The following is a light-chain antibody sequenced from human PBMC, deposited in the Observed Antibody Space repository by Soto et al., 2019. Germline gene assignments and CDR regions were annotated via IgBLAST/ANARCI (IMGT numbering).Light chain of an antibody. V-gene: IGKV3-20*01. CDR3: QQYNNWPPET. J-gene: IGKJ1*01. CDR2: GAS. CDR1: QIVTSRY. Sequence: EIVLTQSPGTLSLSPGERATLSCRASQIVTSRYLAWYQQKPGQAPRLLIFGASIRDTGIPDRFSGSGAGTDFTLTISRLEPEDFAVYYCQQYNNWPPETFGQGAKVDIK.